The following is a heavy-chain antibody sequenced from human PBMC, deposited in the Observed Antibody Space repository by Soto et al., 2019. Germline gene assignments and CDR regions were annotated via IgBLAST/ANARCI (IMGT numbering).Heavy chain of an antibody. D-gene: IGHD4-17*01. Sequence: GGSLRLSCAGSGFTFSSYAMSWVRQAPGKGLEWVSGISGSGGSTYYADSVKGRFTISRDNSKNTLYLQMNSLRAEDTAVYYCARHGTSGDFFYYWGQGTLVTVSS. CDR2: ISGSGGST. V-gene: IGHV3-23*01. CDR1: GFTFSSYA. J-gene: IGHJ4*02. CDR3: ARHGTSGDFFYY.